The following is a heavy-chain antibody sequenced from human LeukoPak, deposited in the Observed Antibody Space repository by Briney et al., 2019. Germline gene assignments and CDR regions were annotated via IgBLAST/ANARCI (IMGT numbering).Heavy chain of an antibody. V-gene: IGHV3-7*01. CDR2: INQDGSEK. Sequence: GGSLRLSCAASGIIFSRHCMSWVRQAPGKGLEWVANINQDGSEKYYVDSVKGRFTISRDNAKNTLYLQMNSLRAEDTAVYYCARDWYHAIDYWGQGTLVTVSS. J-gene: IGHJ4*02. D-gene: IGHD2-2*01. CDR1: GIIFSRHC. CDR3: ARDWYHAIDY.